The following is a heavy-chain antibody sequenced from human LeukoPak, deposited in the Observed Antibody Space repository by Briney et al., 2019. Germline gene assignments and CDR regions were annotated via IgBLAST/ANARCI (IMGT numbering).Heavy chain of an antibody. J-gene: IGHJ6*04. CDR1: GAYISVNNYY. D-gene: IGHD3-16*01. CDR2: INYSGTT. V-gene: IGHV4-39*07. Sequence: SETLSLTCTVSGAYISVNNYYWAWIRQSPGKGLEWIGSINYSGTTYYNPSLNSRVTISVDTSKNQFSLKVTSVTAADTAVYYCARVYYVDVWGKATSVTVSS. CDR3: ARVYYVDV.